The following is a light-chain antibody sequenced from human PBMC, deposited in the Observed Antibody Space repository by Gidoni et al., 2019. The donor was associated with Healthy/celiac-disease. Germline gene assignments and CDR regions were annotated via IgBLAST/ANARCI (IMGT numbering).Light chain of an antibody. V-gene: IGKV2-28*01. CDR3: MQALQTPTT. J-gene: IGKJ1*01. CDR1: QSLLHSNGYNY. CDR2: LGS. Sequence: EIVRTQSPLSLPVTPGEPASISCRSGQSLLHSNGYNYLDWYLQKPGQSPQLLIYLGSNRASGVPDRFSGSGSGTDFTLKISRVEAEDVGVYYCMQALQTPTTFGQGTKVEIK.